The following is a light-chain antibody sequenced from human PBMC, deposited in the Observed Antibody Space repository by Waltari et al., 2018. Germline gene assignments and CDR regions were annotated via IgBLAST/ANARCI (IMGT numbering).Light chain of an antibody. CDR3: QQYHSYSLT. Sequence: DIQMTHPTSPLPASVGDRVTITCRASQSISSWLAWYQQKPGQAPKLLIYKASTLESGVPSRFSGSGSGTEFTLTISSLQPDDFATYYCQQYHSYSLTFGGGTKVEIK. V-gene: IGKV1-5*03. CDR1: QSISSW. CDR2: KAS. J-gene: IGKJ4*01.